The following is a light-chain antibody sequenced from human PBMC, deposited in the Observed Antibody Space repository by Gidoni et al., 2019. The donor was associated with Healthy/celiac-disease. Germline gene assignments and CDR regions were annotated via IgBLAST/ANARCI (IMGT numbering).Light chain of an antibody. CDR2: QDS. V-gene: IGLV3-1*01. CDR1: KLGDKY. CDR3: QAWDSSTGV. Sequence: YELTQPPSVSASPGQTASITCSGDKLGDKYACWYQQKPGQSPVLVIYQDSKRPSGIPDRFSGSNSGNTATLTISGTQAMDEADYYCQAWDSSTGVFGGGTKLTVL. J-gene: IGLJ3*02.